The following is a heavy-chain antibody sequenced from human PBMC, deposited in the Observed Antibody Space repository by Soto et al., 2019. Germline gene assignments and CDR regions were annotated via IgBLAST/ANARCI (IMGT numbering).Heavy chain of an antibody. CDR3: ARDEPDTGEGFDI. D-gene: IGHD3-10*01. J-gene: IGHJ3*02. CDR2: VYTSGTT. Sequence: QVQLQESGPGLVKPSETLSLTCSVSGASMNTYFWSWIRQPAGKGLEWIGRVYTSGTTNYNPSLKSRVTMSVDTPKKQVSLKLISLTAADTGLYYCARDEPDTGEGFDIWGQGTMVTVSS. CDR1: GASMNTYF. V-gene: IGHV4-4*07.